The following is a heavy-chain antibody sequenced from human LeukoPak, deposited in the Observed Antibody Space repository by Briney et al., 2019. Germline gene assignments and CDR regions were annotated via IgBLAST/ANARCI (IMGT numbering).Heavy chain of an antibody. CDR2: IYHSGST. CDR1: GGSISSSNW. D-gene: IGHD4-17*01. CDR3: ARQDYGDYYHFDY. V-gene: IGHV4-4*02. J-gene: IGHJ4*02. Sequence: PSETLSLTCAVSGGSISSSNWWSWVRQPPGKGLEWIGEIYHSGSTNYNPSLKSRVTISVDKSKNQSSLKLSPVTAADTAVYYCARQDYGDYYHFDYWGQGTLVTVSS.